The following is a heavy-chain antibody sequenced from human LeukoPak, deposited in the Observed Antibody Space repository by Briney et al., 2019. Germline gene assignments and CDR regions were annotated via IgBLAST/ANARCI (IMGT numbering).Heavy chain of an antibody. V-gene: IGHV1-8*01. CDR2: MNPNSGNT. D-gene: IGHD6-19*01. CDR1: GYTFTSYD. CDR3: ERGVGAVAGIGY. Sequence: ASVKVSCKASGYTFTSYDINWVRQATGQGLEWMGWMNPNSGNTGYAQKFQGRVTMTRNTSISTAYMELSSLRSEDTAVYYCERGVGAVAGIGYWGQGTLVTVSS. J-gene: IGHJ4*02.